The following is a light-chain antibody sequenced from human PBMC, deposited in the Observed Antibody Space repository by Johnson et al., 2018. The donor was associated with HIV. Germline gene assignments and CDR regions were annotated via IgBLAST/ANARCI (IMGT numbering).Light chain of an antibody. CDR3: GTWDSSLSVYV. CDR2: DRN. J-gene: IGLJ1*01. CDR1: TSNIGSNS. Sequence: QSILTQPPSVSAAPGQKVTISCSGNTSNIGSNSVSWYQHLPGIAPKLLVYDRNKRPSGIPDRFSGSKSGTSATLGITGLQTGAEADYYCGTWDSSLSVYVFGNGTKVTVL. V-gene: IGLV1-51*01.